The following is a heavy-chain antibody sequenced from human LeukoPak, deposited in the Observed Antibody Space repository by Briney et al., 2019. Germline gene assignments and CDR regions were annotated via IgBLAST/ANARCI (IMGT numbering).Heavy chain of an antibody. D-gene: IGHD7-27*01. V-gene: IGHV1-24*01. Sequence: GSVKVSCRVSGYTLTELSMHWVRQAPGKGLEWMGGFDPEDGETIYAQKFQGRVTMTEDTSTDTAYMELSSLRSEDTAVYYCATDRTGDMGGYAFDIWGQGTMVTVSS. CDR3: ATDRTGDMGGYAFDI. J-gene: IGHJ3*02. CDR1: GYTLTELS. CDR2: FDPEDGET.